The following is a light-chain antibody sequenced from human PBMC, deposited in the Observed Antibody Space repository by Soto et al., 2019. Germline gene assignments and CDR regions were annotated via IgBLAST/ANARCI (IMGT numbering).Light chain of an antibody. V-gene: IGKV1-39*01. CDR3: QQTYSTPGWT. CDR1: QTITSD. J-gene: IGKJ1*01. Sequence: DIQMTQSPCSLSASVVDRFTITCLACQTITSDLNWYQHRPGKAPKLLIYAASNLQSGVPSRFSGSGSGTDFTFIISSLQPEDSATYYCQQTYSTPGWTFGQGTKVDIK. CDR2: AAS.